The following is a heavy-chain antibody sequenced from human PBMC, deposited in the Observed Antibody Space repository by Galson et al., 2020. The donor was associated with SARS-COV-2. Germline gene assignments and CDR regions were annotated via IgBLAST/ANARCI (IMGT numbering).Heavy chain of an antibody. Sequence: NSGGSLRLSCAASGFTFSDYYMSWIRQAPGKGLEWVSYISSSGNTIYYADSVKSRFTMSRDNAKNSLYLQMNSLRAEDTAVYYCAREVRSSNNDAFDIWGQGTMVTVSS. CDR2: ISSSGNTI. CDR1: GFTFSDYY. D-gene: IGHD6-13*01. V-gene: IGHV3-11*04. J-gene: IGHJ3*02. CDR3: AREVRSSNNDAFDI.